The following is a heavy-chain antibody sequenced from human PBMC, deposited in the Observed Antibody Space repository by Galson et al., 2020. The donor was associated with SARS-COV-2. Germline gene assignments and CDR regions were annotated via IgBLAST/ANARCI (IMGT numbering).Heavy chain of an antibody. J-gene: IGHJ4*02. D-gene: IGHD1-1*01. CDR2: IRSSSGTI. V-gene: IGHV3-48*04. CDR3: ARERLEY. Sequence: GGSLRLSCAASGFTFSSYTMNWVSQAPVKGLELVAYIRSSSGTIYYADSVKGRFTISRDNAKNSLYLQLNSLRVEDTAVYYYARERLEYWGQGTLVTVSS. CDR1: GFTFSSYT.